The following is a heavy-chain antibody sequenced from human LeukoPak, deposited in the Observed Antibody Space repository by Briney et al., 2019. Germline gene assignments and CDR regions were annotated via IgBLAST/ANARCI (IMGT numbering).Heavy chain of an antibody. J-gene: IGHJ4*01. CDR1: GFIFSNYA. V-gene: IGHV3-48*03. D-gene: IGHD2-8*01. Sequence: GRSLRLSCAASGFIFSNYAMHWVRQTPGKGLEWLAYISGSGSDMYYADSVKGRFTISRDNAKNSLYLQMNSLRPDDTALYYCSTDPRLLIYWGHGTLVTVSS. CDR3: STDPRLLIY. CDR2: ISGSGSDM.